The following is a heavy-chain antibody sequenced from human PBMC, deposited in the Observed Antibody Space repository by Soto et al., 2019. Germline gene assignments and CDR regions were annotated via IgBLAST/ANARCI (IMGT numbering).Heavy chain of an antibody. CDR3: ARMSATGTRWFDP. V-gene: IGHV4-31*03. D-gene: IGHD6-13*01. J-gene: IGHJ5*02. CDR2: ISYRGIT. CDR1: GGSFSSGAYH. Sequence: QVQLQESGPGLVKPSQTLSLTCTVSGGSFSSGAYHWSWVRQHPGQGLEWIASISYRGITYSNPSLKSRLSMSVDTSKNQFSLNLTSVTAADTAVYHCARMSATGTRWFDPWGQGTLVPVSS.